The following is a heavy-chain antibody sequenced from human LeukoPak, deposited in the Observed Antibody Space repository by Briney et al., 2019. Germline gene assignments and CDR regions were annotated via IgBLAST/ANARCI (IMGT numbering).Heavy chain of an antibody. V-gene: IGHV4-59*08. J-gene: IGHJ6*02. CDR2: IYYSGST. Sequence: PSETLSLTCTVSGVSISSYYWSWIRQPPGKGLEWIGYIYYSGSTNYNPSLKSRVTISVDTSKNQFSLKLSSVTAADTAVYYCARLAAYYYYGMDVWGQGTTVTVSS. CDR3: ARLAAYYYYGMDV. CDR1: GVSISSYY.